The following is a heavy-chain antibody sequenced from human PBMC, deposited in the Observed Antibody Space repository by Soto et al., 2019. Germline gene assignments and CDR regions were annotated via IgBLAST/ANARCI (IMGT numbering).Heavy chain of an antibody. Sequence: QVQLVESGGGVVQPGRSLRLSCAASGFTFSNYGMHWVRQAPGKGLEWVAVISYDGSNRYYADSVKGRFTISRDNSKNTLYLQMTRLRAEDTAVYYCAKERSTGWYYFDYWGKGTLVTVSS. J-gene: IGHJ4*02. D-gene: IGHD6-19*01. CDR2: ISYDGSNR. CDR1: GFTFSNYG. CDR3: AKERSTGWYYFDY. V-gene: IGHV3-30*18.